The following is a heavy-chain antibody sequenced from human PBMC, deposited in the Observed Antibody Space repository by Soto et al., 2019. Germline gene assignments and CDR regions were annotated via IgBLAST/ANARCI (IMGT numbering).Heavy chain of an antibody. CDR2: IFSNDEK. CDR1: GVSLSNGRVG. V-gene: IGHV2-26*01. J-gene: IGHJ5*02. CDR3: ARSQSRIVRADWFDP. D-gene: IGHD1-26*01. Sequence: QVTLKESGPVLVKPTETLTLTCTVSGVSLSNGRVGVSWIRQPPGKALEWLAHIFSNDEKSYSTSLKSRVTTPKDTSKSQVVLTMTNMDPVDTATYYCARSQSRIVRADWFDPWGQGTLVTVSS.